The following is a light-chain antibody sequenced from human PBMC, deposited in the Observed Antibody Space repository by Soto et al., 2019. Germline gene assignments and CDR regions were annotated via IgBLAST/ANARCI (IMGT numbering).Light chain of an antibody. V-gene: IGLV1-44*01. CDR3: ATWDDSLNGLI. CDR2: SNN. Sequence: QPVLTQPPSASGTPGQRVTISCSGGSSNIKTNGVSWYQQVPGAAPKLLIYSNNQRPSGAPDRFSGSKSGTSASLAISGLQSEDEATYHCATWDDSLNGLIFGGGTQLTVL. CDR1: SSNIKTNG. J-gene: IGLJ2*01.